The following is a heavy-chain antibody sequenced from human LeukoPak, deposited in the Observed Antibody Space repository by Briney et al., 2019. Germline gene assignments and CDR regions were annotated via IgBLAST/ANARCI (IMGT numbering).Heavy chain of an antibody. Sequence: GGPLRLSCAASGFTFSSYWMSWVRQAPGKGLEWVANIQQDGSEKYYEDSVKGRFTISRDNAKNSLYLKMNSLRAEDTAVYYCARDPGVYCSSTSCSYTYYYYYGMDVWGQGTTVTVSS. CDR3: ARDPGVYCSSTSCSYTYYYYYGMDV. CDR2: IQQDGSEK. V-gene: IGHV3-7*01. CDR1: GFTFSSYW. D-gene: IGHD2-2*01. J-gene: IGHJ6*02.